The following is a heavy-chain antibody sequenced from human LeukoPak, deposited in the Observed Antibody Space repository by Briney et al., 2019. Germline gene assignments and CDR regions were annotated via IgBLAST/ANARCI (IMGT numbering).Heavy chain of an antibody. Sequence: GGSLRLSCAASGFTFSSYWMHWVRQAPGKGLVWVSRINSDGSSTSYADSVKGRFTISRDNAKNTLYLQMNSLRAEDTAVYYCARELRTIFGVVSGYFDYWGQGTLVTVSS. V-gene: IGHV3-74*01. D-gene: IGHD3-3*01. CDR1: GFTFSSYW. J-gene: IGHJ4*02. CDR3: ARELRTIFGVVSGYFDY. CDR2: INSDGSST.